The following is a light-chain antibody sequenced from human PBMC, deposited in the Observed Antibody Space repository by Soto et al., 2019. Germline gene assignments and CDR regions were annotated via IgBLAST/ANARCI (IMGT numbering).Light chain of an antibody. V-gene: IGLV2-14*01. CDR2: EVS. CDR3: SSYTSSSTLYV. Sequence: QSALTQPASVSGSPGQSITISCTGTSSDVGGYNYVSLYQQHPGKAPKLMIYEVSNRPSGVSNRFSGSKSGNTASLTISGLQAEDEADYYCSSYTSSSTLYVFGTGTNATVL. CDR1: SSDVGGYNY. J-gene: IGLJ1*01.